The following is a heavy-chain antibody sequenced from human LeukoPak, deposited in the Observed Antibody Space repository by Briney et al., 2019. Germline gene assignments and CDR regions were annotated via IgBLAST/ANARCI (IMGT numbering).Heavy chain of an antibody. CDR3: ARDVWGITGTTMWYWFDP. CDR1: GGSISSYY. J-gene: IGHJ5*02. CDR2: IYYSGST. Sequence: SETLSLTCTVSGGSISSYYWSWIRQPPGKGLEWIGYIYYSGSTNYNPSLKSRVTISVDTSKNQFSLKLSSVTAADTAVYYCARDVWGITGTTMWYWFDPWGQGTLVTVSS. V-gene: IGHV4-59*01. D-gene: IGHD1-20*01.